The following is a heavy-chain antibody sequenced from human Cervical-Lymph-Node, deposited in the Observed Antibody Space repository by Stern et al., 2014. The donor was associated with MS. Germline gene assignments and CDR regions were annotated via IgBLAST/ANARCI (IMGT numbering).Heavy chain of an antibody. D-gene: IGHD5-24*01. Sequence: EVQLLESGGGLIQPGGSLRLSCAASGFTVSDNYMSWVRQAPGKGLEWGSVIYRDGNTYYADSVKGRFTISRDYSHNTLYLQMNSLRAEDTAVYYCARNLDAYKWGYFDNWGQGTLVTVSS. CDR1: GFTVSDNY. J-gene: IGHJ4*02. CDR2: IYRDGNT. CDR3: ARNLDAYKWGYFDN. V-gene: IGHV3-53*01.